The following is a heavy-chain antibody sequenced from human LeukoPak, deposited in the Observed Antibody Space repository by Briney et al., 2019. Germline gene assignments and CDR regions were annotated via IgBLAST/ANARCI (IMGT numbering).Heavy chain of an antibody. D-gene: IGHD3-3*01. CDR2: VNPNSGGT. Sequence: GPVKVSCKASGYTFTGYYMHWVRQAPGQGLEWMGWVNPNSGGTNYAQKFQGRVTMTRDTSISTAYMELSRLRSDDTAVYYCARYQPSGYYYFDYWGQGTLVTVSS. J-gene: IGHJ4*02. CDR1: GYTFTGYY. CDR3: ARYQPSGYYYFDY. V-gene: IGHV1-2*02.